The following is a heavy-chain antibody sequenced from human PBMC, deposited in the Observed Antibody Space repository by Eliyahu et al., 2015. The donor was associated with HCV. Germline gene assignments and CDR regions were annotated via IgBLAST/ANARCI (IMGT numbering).Heavy chain of an antibody. J-gene: IGHJ6*03. Sequence: EVQLVESGGGLVKPGGSLRLSCXXSGFTFSKAWMGWVRQAPGKGLEXIGRIKSKXDGETTDYAAPVKGRFTISRDDSKSTLYLQMNSLKTEDTAVYYCTTGAPGGFDYYLDVWGQGTTVTVSS. V-gene: IGHV3-15*01. CDR2: IKSKXDGETT. CDR1: GFTFSKAW. D-gene: IGHD3-10*01. CDR3: TTGAPGGFDYYLDV.